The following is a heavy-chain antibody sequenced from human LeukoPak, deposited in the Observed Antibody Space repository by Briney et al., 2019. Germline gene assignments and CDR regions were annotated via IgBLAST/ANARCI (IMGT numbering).Heavy chain of an antibody. Sequence: VGSLRLSCAASGFTFSNYWMTWVRQAPGKGLEWVANIKEDGSEKYYVDSVEGRFTISRDNAENSLYLQMNSLRAEDTAVYYCARGGQYHYWGQGTLVTVSS. V-gene: IGHV3-7*01. CDR3: ARGGQYHY. CDR2: IKEDGSEK. J-gene: IGHJ4*02. D-gene: IGHD1-26*01. CDR1: GFTFSNYW.